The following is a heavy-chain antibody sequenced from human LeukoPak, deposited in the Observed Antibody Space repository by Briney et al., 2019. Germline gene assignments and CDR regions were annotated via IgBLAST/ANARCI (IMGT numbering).Heavy chain of an antibody. D-gene: IGHD1-26*01. Sequence: ASVKVSCKASGGTFSSYSISWERQAPGQGLEWMGGIIPIFDTADYAQKFQGRVTITADESTSTAYMELSSLRSEDTAVFYCARISLGAIWGYYYGMDVWGQGTTVTVSS. J-gene: IGHJ6*02. V-gene: IGHV1-69*01. CDR3: ARISLGAIWGYYYGMDV. CDR1: GGTFSSYS. CDR2: IIPIFDTA.